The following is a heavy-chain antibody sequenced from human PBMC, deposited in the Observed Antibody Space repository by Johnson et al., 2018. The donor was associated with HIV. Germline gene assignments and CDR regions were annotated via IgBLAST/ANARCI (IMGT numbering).Heavy chain of an antibody. CDR3: ARQTLRAFDI. CDR2: IHYDGSNK. J-gene: IGHJ3*02. CDR1: GFTFSMSA. V-gene: IGHV3-30*02. Sequence: QVQLVESGGGVVQPGGSLRLTCAASGFTFSMSAMHWVRQAPGKGLEWVTFIHYDGSNKYYADSVKGRFTISRDNSKNTLHLQMNNVRAEDTAIYYCARQTLRAFDIWGQGTMVTVSS.